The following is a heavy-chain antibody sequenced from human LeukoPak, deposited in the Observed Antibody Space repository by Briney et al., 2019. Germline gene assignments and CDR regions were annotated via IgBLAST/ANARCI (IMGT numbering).Heavy chain of an antibody. V-gene: IGHV4-39*07. CDR2: IYYSGST. D-gene: IGHD6-13*01. CDR3: ARAVPGIAAAGTYGMDV. CDR1: GGSISSSSYY. Sequence: SETLSLTCTVSGGSISSSSYYWGWIRQPPGKGLEWIGSIYYSGSTYYNPSLKSRVTISVDTSKNQFSLKLSSVTAADTAVYYCARAVPGIAAAGTYGMDVWGQGTTVTVSS. J-gene: IGHJ6*02.